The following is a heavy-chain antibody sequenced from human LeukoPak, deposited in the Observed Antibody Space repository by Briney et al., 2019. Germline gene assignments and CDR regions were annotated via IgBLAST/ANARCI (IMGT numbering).Heavy chain of an antibody. V-gene: IGHV4-59*01. J-gene: IGHJ4*02. CDR2: IYYSGST. D-gene: IGHD6-19*01. CDR3: ARDSGGWYFDC. CDR1: GGSISSYY. Sequence: SETLSLTCTVSGGSISSYYWSWIRQPPGKGLEWIGYIYYSGSTNYNPSLKSRVTISVDTSKNQFSLKLSSVTAADTAVYYCARDSGGWYFDCWGQGTLVTVSS.